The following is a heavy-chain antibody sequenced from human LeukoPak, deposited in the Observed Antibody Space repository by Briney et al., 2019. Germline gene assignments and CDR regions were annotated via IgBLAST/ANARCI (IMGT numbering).Heavy chain of an antibody. V-gene: IGHV4-31*03. J-gene: IGHJ5*02. CDR1: GGSISSGGYY. CDR3: ARRVGATPYNWFDP. D-gene: IGHD1-26*01. Sequence: ASQTLSLTCTVSGGSISSGGYYWSWIRQHPGKGLGWNGYIYYSESTYYNPSLKSRVTIAVDTSKNQFSLKLSSVTAADTAVYYCARRVGATPYNWFDPWGQGTLVTVSS. CDR2: IYYSEST.